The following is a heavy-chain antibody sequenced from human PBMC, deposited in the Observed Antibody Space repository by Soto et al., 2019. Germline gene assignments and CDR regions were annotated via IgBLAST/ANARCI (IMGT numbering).Heavy chain of an antibody. CDR1: GDSITASYSN. D-gene: IGHD3-10*02. CDR2: FYYSGTT. Sequence: SETLSLTCTVSGDSITASYSNWAWIRQPPGKGLEWIGTFYYSGTTSQNPPLRGRITISGDTSRNQFSLNLRSVTAADSGVYYCAKLVRDDVRRSDLDHWGKGTLGTVSS. CDR3: AKLVRDDVRRSDLDH. J-gene: IGHJ4*02. V-gene: IGHV4-39*01.